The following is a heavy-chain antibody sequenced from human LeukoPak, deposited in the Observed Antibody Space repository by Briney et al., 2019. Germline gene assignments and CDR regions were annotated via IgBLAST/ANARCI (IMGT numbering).Heavy chain of an antibody. CDR2: INPSGGST. Sequence: ASVKVSCKASGGTFTSYYMHWVRQAPGQGLEWMGIINPSGGSTSYAQKFQGRVTMTRDTSTSTVYMELSSLRSEDTAVYYCARQDLGGWFDPWGQGTLVTVSS. V-gene: IGHV1-46*01. J-gene: IGHJ5*02. CDR3: ARQDLGGWFDP. CDR1: GGTFTSYY.